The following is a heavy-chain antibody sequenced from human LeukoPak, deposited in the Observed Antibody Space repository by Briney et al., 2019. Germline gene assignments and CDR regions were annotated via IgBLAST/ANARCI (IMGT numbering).Heavy chain of an antibody. Sequence: ASVTVSCKASGYTFTGYYMHWVRQAPGQGLEWMGWINPNSGGTNYAQKFQGRVTMTRDTSISTAYMELSRLRSDDTAVYYCARGPRRVTIVNHHKTNWFDPWGQGTLVTVSS. V-gene: IGHV1-2*02. CDR3: ARGPRRVTIVNHHKTNWFDP. J-gene: IGHJ5*02. CDR1: GYTFTGYY. D-gene: IGHD2-21*02. CDR2: INPNSGGT.